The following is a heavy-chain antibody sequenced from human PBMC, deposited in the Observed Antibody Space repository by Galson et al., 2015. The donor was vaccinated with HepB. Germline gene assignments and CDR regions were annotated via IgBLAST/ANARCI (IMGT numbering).Heavy chain of an antibody. V-gene: IGHV3-23*01. CDR1: GFTFSSYA. CDR2: ISGSGGST. Sequence: SLRLSCAASGFTFSSYAMSWVRQAPGKGLEWVSAISGSGGSTYYADSVKGRFTISRDNSKNTLYLQMNSLRAEDTAVYYCGRSGRSGWHFDYWGQGTLVTVSS. J-gene: IGHJ4*02. CDR3: GRSGRSGWHFDY. D-gene: IGHD6-25*01.